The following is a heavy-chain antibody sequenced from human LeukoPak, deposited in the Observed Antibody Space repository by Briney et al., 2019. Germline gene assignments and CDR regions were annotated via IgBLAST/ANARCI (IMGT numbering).Heavy chain of an antibody. J-gene: IGHJ4*02. CDR1: GFTFSSYS. Sequence: GGSLRLSCAASGFTFSSYSMNWVRQAPGKGLEWVSYISSSSSTIYYADSVKGRFTISRDNAKNSLYLQMNSLRDEDTAVYYCARDPLNDYGDCGVDYWGQGTLVTVSS. CDR2: ISSSSSTI. CDR3: ARDPLNDYGDCGVDY. D-gene: IGHD4-17*01. V-gene: IGHV3-48*02.